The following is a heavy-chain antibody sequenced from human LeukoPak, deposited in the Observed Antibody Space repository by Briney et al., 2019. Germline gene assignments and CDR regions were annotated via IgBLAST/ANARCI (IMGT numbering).Heavy chain of an antibody. CDR2: IIPILGIA. J-gene: IGHJ4*02. V-gene: IGHV1-69*04. Sequence: PRASVKVSCKASGGTFSSYTISWVRQAPGQGLEWMGRIIPILGIANYAQKFQGRVTITADKSPSTAYMELSSLRSEDTGVYYCARDVSSSWENWGQGTLVTVSS. CDR3: ARDVSSSWEN. CDR1: GGTFSSYT. D-gene: IGHD6-13*01.